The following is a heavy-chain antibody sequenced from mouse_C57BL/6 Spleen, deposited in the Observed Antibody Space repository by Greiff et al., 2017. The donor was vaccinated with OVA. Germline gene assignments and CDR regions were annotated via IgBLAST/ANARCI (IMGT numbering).Heavy chain of an antibody. CDR2: IDPNRGGT. CDR3: ARPITTVVEDYAMDY. Sequence: VQLPQPWAELVKPGASVKLSCKGSCYTFTSYWVPLVEPRPGGGLEWIGRIDPNRGGTKYNEKFKSKATLTVDKPSSTAYMQLSSLTSEDSAVYYCARPITTVVEDYAMDYWGQGTSVTVSS. CDR1: CYTFTSYW. V-gene: IGHV1-72*01. D-gene: IGHD1-1*01. J-gene: IGHJ4*01.